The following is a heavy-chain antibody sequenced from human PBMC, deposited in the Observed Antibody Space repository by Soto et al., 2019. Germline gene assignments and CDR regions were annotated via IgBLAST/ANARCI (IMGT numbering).Heavy chain of an antibody. J-gene: IGHJ4*02. Sequence: ASVKVSCKASGYTFTSYGISWVRQAPGQGLEWMGWISAYNGNTNYAQKIQGRVTMTTDTSTSTAYMELRSLRSDDTAVYYCARDRYYSSSWNFDYWGQGTLVTVSS. CDR1: GYTFTSYG. CDR3: ARDRYYSSSWNFDY. D-gene: IGHD6-13*01. CDR2: ISAYNGNT. V-gene: IGHV1-18*01.